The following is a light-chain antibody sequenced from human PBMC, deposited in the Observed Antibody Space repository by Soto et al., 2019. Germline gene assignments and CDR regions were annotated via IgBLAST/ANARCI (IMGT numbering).Light chain of an antibody. V-gene: IGKV3-20*01. Sequence: EIVLTXXPXXLSLSPGERATLSCRASQSVSSSYLAWYQQKPGQAPRLLIYGASSRATGIPDRFSGSGSGTDFTLTISRLQPEDFAVYYCQQYGSSPTFGQGTKVEIK. CDR3: QQYGSSPT. CDR1: QSVSSSY. J-gene: IGKJ1*01. CDR2: GAS.